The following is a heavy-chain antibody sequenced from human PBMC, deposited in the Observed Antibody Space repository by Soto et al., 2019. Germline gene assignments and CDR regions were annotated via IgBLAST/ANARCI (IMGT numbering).Heavy chain of an antibody. CDR1: RFTFRRYG. CDR3: AKEMRECSGGSCYSARGARYYYYGMDV. Sequence: PGGSLRLSCAASRFTFRRYGMHWVRQAPGKGLEWVAIISYGGSNEYYTDSVKGRLTISRDNSKNTLSLQMNSLRADDTAEYYCAKEMRECSGGSCYSARGARYYYYGMDVWGQGTTVTVSS. V-gene: IGHV3-30*18. J-gene: IGHJ6*02. CDR2: ISYGGSNE. D-gene: IGHD2-15*01.